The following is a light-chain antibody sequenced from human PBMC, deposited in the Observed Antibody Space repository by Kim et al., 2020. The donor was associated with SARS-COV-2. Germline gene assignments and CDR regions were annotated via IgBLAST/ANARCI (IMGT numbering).Light chain of an antibody. CDR3: ATWDDTVNVRVL. V-gene: IGLV1-47*01. Sequence: VISSCNGSSANIGRNFVHWYQPVPQTAPQLLIFRNDERPSGVSDRFSGSKSGTSASLAIGGLRSEDEATYYCATWDDTVNVRVLFGGGTKVTVL. CDR2: RND. CDR1: SANIGRNF. J-gene: IGLJ2*01.